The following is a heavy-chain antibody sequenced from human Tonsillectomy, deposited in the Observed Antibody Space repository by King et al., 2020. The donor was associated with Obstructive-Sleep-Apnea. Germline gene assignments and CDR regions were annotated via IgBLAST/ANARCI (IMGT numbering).Heavy chain of an antibody. CDR3: AKDRVWGGHVPHGVDV. CDR2: ISGSGGRT. Sequence: VQLVESGGGLVQPGGSLRLSCAASGFTFSSYAMSWVRQAPGKGLEWVSAISGSGGRTYFADSVKGRFTISRDNSKNTLSLEMNRLRGEDTAVYYCAKDRVWGGHVPHGVDVWGQGTTVTVPS. CDR1: GFTFSSYA. D-gene: IGHD5-12*01. J-gene: IGHJ6*02. V-gene: IGHV3-23*04.